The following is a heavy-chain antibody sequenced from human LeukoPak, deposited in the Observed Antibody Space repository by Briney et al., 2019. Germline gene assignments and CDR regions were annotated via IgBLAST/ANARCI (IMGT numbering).Heavy chain of an antibody. CDR3: AREGPTLFGVVPRFDP. D-gene: IGHD3-3*01. CDR2: VYASGNT. Sequence: SETLSLTCTVFGDSITGDYCSWIRQPAGKGLEWIGRVYASGNTNYNPSLESRVTMSVDTSKKQFSLKLSSVTVADTAVYYCAREGPTLFGVVPRFDPWGQGTLVTVSS. V-gene: IGHV4-4*07. CDR1: GDSITGDY. J-gene: IGHJ5*02.